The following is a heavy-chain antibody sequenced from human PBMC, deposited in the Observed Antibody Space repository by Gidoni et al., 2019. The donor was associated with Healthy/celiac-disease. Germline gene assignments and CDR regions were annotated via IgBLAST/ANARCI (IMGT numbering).Heavy chain of an antibody. CDR2: IYYSGST. Sequence: QLQLQESGPGLVKPSETLSLTCTVYGCSISSSSYYWGWIRQPPGKGLEWIGSIYYSGSTYYNPSLKSRVTISVDTSKNQFSLKLSSVTAADTAVYYCASDRGGAFDIWGQGTMVTVSS. V-gene: IGHV4-39*07. J-gene: IGHJ3*02. CDR3: ASDRGGAFDI. D-gene: IGHD2-15*01. CDR1: GCSISSSSYY.